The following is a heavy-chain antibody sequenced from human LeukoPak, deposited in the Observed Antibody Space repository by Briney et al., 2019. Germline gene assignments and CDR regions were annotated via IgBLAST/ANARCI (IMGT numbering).Heavy chain of an antibody. J-gene: IGHJ6*03. D-gene: IGHD3-22*01. CDR3: ARDSSGYYFSFYYYYYMDV. CDR2: ISAYNGNT. Sequence: GASVKVSCKASGYTFTSYGISWVRQAPGQGLEWMGWISAYNGNTNYAQKLQGRVTMTTDTSTSTAYMEPRSLRSDDTAVYYCARDSSGYYFSFYYYYYMDVWGKGTTVTVSS. V-gene: IGHV1-18*01. CDR1: GYTFTSYG.